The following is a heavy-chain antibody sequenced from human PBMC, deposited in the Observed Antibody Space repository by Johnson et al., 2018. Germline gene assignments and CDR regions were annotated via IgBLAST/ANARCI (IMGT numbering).Heavy chain of an antibody. CDR2: IYDSGST. CDR1: GGSISSYY. CDR3: ARDRVYDYYYYGMDV. J-gene: IGHJ6*02. Sequence: QVQLQESGPGLVKPSETLSLTCTVSGGSISSYYWSWIRPSPGKALEWIGYIYDSGSTNYNPSLTSRVTISEDTSKNQFALQLSSVTAADTAVYYWARDRVYDYYYYGMDVWGQGTTVTVSS. V-gene: IGHV4-59*01. D-gene: IGHD3-10*01.